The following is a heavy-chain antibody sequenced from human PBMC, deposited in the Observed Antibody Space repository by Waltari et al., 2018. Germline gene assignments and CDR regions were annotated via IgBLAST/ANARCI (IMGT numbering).Heavy chain of an antibody. CDR1: GYSIRSGYY. D-gene: IGHD2-8*02. Sequence: QVQLQESGPGLVKPSETLSLTCAVSGYSIRSGYYWGWIRQPPGKGLEWIGSIYHSGSTYYNPSLKSRVTISVDTSKNQFSLKLSSVTAADTAVYYCATLVENNFSDYWGQGTLVTVSS. J-gene: IGHJ4*02. CDR2: IYHSGST. V-gene: IGHV4-38-2*01. CDR3: ATLVENNFSDY.